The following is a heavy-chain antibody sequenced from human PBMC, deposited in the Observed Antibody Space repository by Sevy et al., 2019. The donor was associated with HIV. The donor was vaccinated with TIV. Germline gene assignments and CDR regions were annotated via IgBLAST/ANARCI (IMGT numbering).Heavy chain of an antibody. CDR2: ISGSGGST. CDR3: AKEVRDSSGWFDYYYGMDV. Sequence: GGSLRLSCAASGFTFSSYAMSWVRQAPGKGLEWVSAISGSGGSTYHADSVKGRFTISRDNSKNTLYLQMNSLRAEDTAVYYCAKEVRDSSGWFDYYYGMDVWGQGTTVTVSS. J-gene: IGHJ6*02. D-gene: IGHD6-19*01. V-gene: IGHV3-23*01. CDR1: GFTFSSYA.